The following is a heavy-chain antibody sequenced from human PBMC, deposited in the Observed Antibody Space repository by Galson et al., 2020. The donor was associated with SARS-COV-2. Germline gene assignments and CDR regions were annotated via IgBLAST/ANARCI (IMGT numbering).Heavy chain of an antibody. CDR2: IYPGDSDT. D-gene: IGHD6-19*01. J-gene: IGHJ4*02. Sequence: GESLKISCEGSGYSFINYWIGWVRPPPGKGLEWMGMIYPGDSDTRSSPSFQGQVTISVDESGNTAYLQWTSLKASDGAMYYCAGQGMADTVGAAYWGQGTLVTVSS. CDR1: GYSFINYW. V-gene: IGHV5-51*01. CDR3: AGQGMADTVGAAY.